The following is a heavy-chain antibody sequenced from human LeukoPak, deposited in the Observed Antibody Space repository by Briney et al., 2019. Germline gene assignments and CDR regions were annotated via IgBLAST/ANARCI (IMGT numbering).Heavy chain of an antibody. CDR3: AKKAQYNGNYPLDY. CDR1: GFAFSTYS. D-gene: IGHD1-26*01. Sequence: GGSLRLSCAASGFAFSTYSMHWVRQAPGKGLEWLALISSDGSNENLADSVKGRFTISRDNSKNTLYLQMNSLRAEDTALYFCAKKAQYNGNYPLDYWGQGTLVTVSS. V-gene: IGHV3-30*07. J-gene: IGHJ4*02. CDR2: ISSDGSNE.